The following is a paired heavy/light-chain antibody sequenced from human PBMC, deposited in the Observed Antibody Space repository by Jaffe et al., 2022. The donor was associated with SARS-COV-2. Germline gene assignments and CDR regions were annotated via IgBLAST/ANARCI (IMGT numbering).Light chain of an antibody. V-gene: IGLV3-21*04. CDR2: YDS. CDR3: QVWDSNSDHRV. J-gene: IGLJ3*02. Sequence: SYVLTQPPSVSVAPGKTASITCGGNNIGSNSVHWYQQRPGQAPVLVIYYDSDRPSGIPERFSGSNSGNTATLTITRVEAGDEADYYCQVWDSNSDHRVFGGGTKLTVL. CDR1: NIGSNS.
Heavy chain of an antibody. D-gene: IGHD1-1*01. CDR3: VRATGTTGAFDS. V-gene: IGHV3-23*01. CDR1: GFTFSSYV. CDR2: ITGSGLST. J-gene: IGHJ5*01. Sequence: EVQLLESGGNLVQPGGSLTLSCAAPGFTFSSYVMNWVRQAPGQGLEWVSTITGSGLSTYYADAVKGRFTISRDNSKNTLYLQMSSLGAEDTAVYYCVRATGTTGAFDSWGQGTLVTVSS.